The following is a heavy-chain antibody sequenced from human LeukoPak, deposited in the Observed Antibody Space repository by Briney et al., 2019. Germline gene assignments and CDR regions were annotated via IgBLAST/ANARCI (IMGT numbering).Heavy chain of an antibody. CDR3: ARGIYDSSGYYYGLDV. J-gene: IGHJ6*02. CDR1: GFTFSSYA. Sequence: GGSLRLSCAASGFTFSSYAMSWVRQAPGKGLEWVSAISGSGGSTYYADSVKGRFAISRDNSKNTLYLQMNSLRAEDTAVYYCARGIYDSSGYYYGLDVWGQGTTVTVSS. V-gene: IGHV3-23*01. CDR2: ISGSGGST. D-gene: IGHD3-22*01.